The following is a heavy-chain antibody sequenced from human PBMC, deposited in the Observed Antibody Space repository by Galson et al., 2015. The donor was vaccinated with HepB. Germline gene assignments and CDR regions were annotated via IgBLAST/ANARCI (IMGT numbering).Heavy chain of an antibody. CDR2: IIPIFGTA. J-gene: IGHJ6*02. D-gene: IGHD3-3*01. V-gene: IGHV1-69*13. Sequence: SVKVSCKASGGTFSSYAISWVRQAPGQGLEWMEGIIPIFGTANYAQKFQGRVTFTADESTSTAYMELSSLRSEDTAVYYCAREISYYYGMDVWGQGTTVTVSS. CDR3: AREISYYYGMDV. CDR1: GGTFSSYA.